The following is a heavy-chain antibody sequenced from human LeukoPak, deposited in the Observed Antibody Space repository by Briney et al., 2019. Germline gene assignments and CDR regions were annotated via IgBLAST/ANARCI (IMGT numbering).Heavy chain of an antibody. CDR3: ATMFYSNGRCQWFDP. CDR1: GFTFSSYA. CDR2: IYYSGST. Sequence: GSLRLSCAASGFTFSSYAMSWVRQAPGKGLEWIGYIYYSGSTNYNPSLKSRVTISVDTSKNQFSLKLSSVTAADTAVYYCATMFYSNGRCQWFDPWGQGTLVTVSS. D-gene: IGHD6-19*01. V-gene: IGHV4-59*08. J-gene: IGHJ5*02.